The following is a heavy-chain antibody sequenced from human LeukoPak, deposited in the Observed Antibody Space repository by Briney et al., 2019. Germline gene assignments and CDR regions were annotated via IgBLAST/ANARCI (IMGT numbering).Heavy chain of an antibody. J-gene: IGHJ4*02. D-gene: IGHD6-6*01. Sequence: SETLSLTCTVSGGSIRSYYWSWIRQPPGKGLEWIGYIYYSGSTNYNPSLKSRVTISVDTSKNQFSLKLSSVTAADTAVYYCARGYSSSFDYWGQGTLVTVSS. V-gene: IGHV4-59*01. CDR2: IYYSGST. CDR3: ARGYSSSFDY. CDR1: GGSIRSYY.